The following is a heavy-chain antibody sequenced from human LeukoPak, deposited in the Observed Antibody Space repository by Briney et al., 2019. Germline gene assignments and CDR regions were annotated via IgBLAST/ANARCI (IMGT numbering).Heavy chain of an antibody. CDR2: IYHSGST. V-gene: IGHV4-38-2*01. CDR3: ARITSYDYVWGSYRQDWFDP. J-gene: IGHJ5*02. CDR1: GYSISSGYY. Sequence: PSETLSLTCAVSGYSISSGYYCGWIRQPPGKGLEWIGSIYHSGSTYYNPSLKSRVTISVDTSKNQFSLKLSSVTAADTAVYYCARITSYDYVWGSYRQDWFDPWGQGTLVTVSS. D-gene: IGHD3-16*02.